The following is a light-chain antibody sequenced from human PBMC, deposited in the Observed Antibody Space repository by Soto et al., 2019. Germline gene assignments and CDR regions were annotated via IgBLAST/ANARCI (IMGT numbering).Light chain of an antibody. J-gene: IGLJ1*01. CDR3: QSYDSSLSGDV. Sequence: QAVVTQPPSVSGAPGQRITISCTGSSSNIGAGYPVHWYQQLPGTAPKLLIFGNTIRPSGVPDRFSGSRSGLAITGLQAEDEADYYCQSYDSSLSGDVFGTGTKLTVL. CDR2: GNT. CDR1: SSNIGAGYP. V-gene: IGLV1-40*01.